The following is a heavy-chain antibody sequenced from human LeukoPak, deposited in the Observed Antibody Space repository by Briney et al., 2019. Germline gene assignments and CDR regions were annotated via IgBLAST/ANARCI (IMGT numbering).Heavy chain of an antibody. CDR3: AKVPYSDYGSGRPPFMDV. CDR1: EFTFSGYW. J-gene: IGHJ6*02. Sequence: GSLRLSCAASEFTFSGYWMNWVRQAPGKGPEWVSTISDRGGSTYYADSVKGRFTISRDNSKNTLYLQMNSLRAEDTAIHYCAKVPYSDYGSGRPPFMDVWGQGTTVAVSS. CDR2: ISDRGGST. D-gene: IGHD3-10*01. V-gene: IGHV3-23*01.